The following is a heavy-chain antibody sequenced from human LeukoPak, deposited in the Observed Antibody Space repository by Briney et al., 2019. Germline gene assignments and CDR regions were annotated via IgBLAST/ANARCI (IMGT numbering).Heavy chain of an antibody. Sequence: PSETLSLTCTVSGGSINSYYWSWIRQPPGKGLGWIGYIYYSGSTNYNPSLKSRVTISVDTPKNQFSLKLSSVTAADTAVYYCARQWELRGWFDPWGQGTLVTVSS. V-gene: IGHV4-59*08. CDR2: IYYSGST. D-gene: IGHD1-26*01. CDR3: ARQWELRGWFDP. J-gene: IGHJ5*02. CDR1: GGSINSYY.